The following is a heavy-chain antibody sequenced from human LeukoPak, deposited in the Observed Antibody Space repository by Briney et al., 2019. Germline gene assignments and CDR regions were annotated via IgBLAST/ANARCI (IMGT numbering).Heavy chain of an antibody. CDR1: GGSISSSSYY. Sequence: SETLSLTCTVSGGSISSSSYYWGWIRQPPGKGLEWIGSIYYSGSTYYNPSLKSRVTISVDTSKNQFSLKLSSVTAADTAVYYCAREGHWDSFDYWGQGTLVTVSS. V-gene: IGHV4-39*07. CDR3: AREGHWDSFDY. CDR2: IYYSGST. D-gene: IGHD1-26*01. J-gene: IGHJ4*02.